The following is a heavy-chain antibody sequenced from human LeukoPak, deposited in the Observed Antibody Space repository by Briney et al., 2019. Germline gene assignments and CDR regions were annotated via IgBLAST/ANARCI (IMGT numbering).Heavy chain of an antibody. V-gene: IGHV5-51*01. Sequence: GESLKISCKGSGYSFTNYWIGWVRQMPGKGPEWMGIIYPGDSDTRYSPSFKGQVTISVDKSISTAYLQWSSLKASDTAIYFCARQTYCRGGSCYSSYDTDVWGQGTTVTVSS. CDR3: ARQTYCRGGSCYSSYDTDV. CDR2: IYPGDSDT. J-gene: IGHJ6*03. D-gene: IGHD2-15*01. CDR1: GYSFTNYW.